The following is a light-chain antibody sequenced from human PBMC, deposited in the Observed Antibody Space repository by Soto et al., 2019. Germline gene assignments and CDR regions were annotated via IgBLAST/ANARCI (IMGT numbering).Light chain of an antibody. CDR2: GNI. CDR1: SSNIGAGYD. CDR3: QSYDSSLSADV. V-gene: IGLV1-40*01. Sequence: QSVLTQPPSVSGAPGQRVTISCTGSSSNIGAGYDVHWYQHLPGTAPKLLIYGNINRPSGVPDRFSGSKSGTSASLAITGLQAEDEADYYCQSYDSSLSADVFGTGTKVTVL. J-gene: IGLJ1*01.